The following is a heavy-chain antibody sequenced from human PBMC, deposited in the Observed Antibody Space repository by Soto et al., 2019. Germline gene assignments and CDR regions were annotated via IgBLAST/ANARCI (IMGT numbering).Heavy chain of an antibody. CDR3: ASVPIVRATIGAFDI. CDR1: GGSISSGDYY. V-gene: IGHV4-30-4*01. CDR2: IYYSVST. D-gene: IGHD1-26*01. Sequence: QVQLQESGPGLVKPSQTLSLTCTVSGGSISSGDYYWSWIRQPPGKGLEWIVYIYYSVSTYYIPSRMSLFTIPVVTSVTQFSRKLFSVTAADAAVYYCASVPIVRATIGAFDICGRGTMVTVSS. J-gene: IGHJ3*02.